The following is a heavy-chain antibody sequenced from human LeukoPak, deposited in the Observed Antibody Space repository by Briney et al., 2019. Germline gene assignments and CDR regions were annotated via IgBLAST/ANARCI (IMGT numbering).Heavy chain of an antibody. CDR3: ARQGSSWLNWFDP. CDR2: IYPDDSDT. V-gene: IGHV5-51*01. Sequence: GESLKISCKGSGYSFTSYWIGWVRQMPGKGLEWMGIIYPDDSDTRYSPSFQGQVTISADKSISTAYLQWSSLKASDTAMYYCARQGSSWLNWFDPWGQGTLVTVSS. CDR1: GYSFTSYW. D-gene: IGHD6-13*01. J-gene: IGHJ5*02.